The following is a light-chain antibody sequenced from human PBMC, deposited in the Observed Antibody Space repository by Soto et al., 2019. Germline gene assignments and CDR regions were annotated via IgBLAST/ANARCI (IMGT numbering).Light chain of an antibody. Sequence: ESVLTKPPVTLSLSPGERATLSCRASQSVSSNYLAWYQQKPGQAPRLLIYGASSRATGIPDRFSGSGSGTDFTLTIRRLEPEDFAVYYCQQYGSSYPWTFGQGGKVDIK. V-gene: IGKV3-20*01. CDR2: GAS. J-gene: IGKJ1*01. CDR3: QQYGSSYPWT. CDR1: QSVSSNY.